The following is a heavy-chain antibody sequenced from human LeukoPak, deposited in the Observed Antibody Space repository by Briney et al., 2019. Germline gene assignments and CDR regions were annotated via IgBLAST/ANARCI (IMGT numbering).Heavy chain of an antibody. V-gene: IGHV3-11*04. J-gene: IGHJ5*01. CDR1: GFTFSDSY. Sequence: GGSLRLSCAASGFTFSDSYTTWVRQAPGKGVEWVAYISGSGHDINYSDSVKGRFTISRDNAKNSLYLQMSSLRVEDTAVYYCTIDPRNFDSCGQGTLVTVSS. D-gene: IGHD4-11*01. CDR2: ISGSGHDI. CDR3: TIDPRNFDS.